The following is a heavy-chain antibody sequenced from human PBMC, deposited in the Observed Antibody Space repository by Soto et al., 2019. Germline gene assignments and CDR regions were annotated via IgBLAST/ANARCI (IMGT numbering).Heavy chain of an antibody. CDR2: ISTSGGTT. CDR3: AKSGYSYGHAPIDY. D-gene: IGHD5-18*01. V-gene: IGHV3-23*01. CDR1: GFTFSNYA. Sequence: EVPLLESGGGLVQPGGSLRLSCAASGFTFSNYAMNWVRQAPGKGLECVSSISTSGGTTYYADSVKGRFTISRDNSKNTLYLQMNSLRAEDTAVYYCAKSGYSYGHAPIDYWGQGTLVTVSS. J-gene: IGHJ4*02.